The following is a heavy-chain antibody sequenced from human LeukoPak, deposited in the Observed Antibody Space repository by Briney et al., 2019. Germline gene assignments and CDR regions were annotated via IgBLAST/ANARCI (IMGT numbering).Heavy chain of an antibody. CDR1: GFTFSSYG. J-gene: IGHJ4*02. D-gene: IGHD2-2*01. CDR3: ARGGPAARTFDY. V-gene: IGHV3-33*01. Sequence: PGGSLRLSCVASGFTFSSYGMHLVRQAPGKGLEWVAVIWYDGSNKYYADSVKGRFTISRDNSKNTLYLQMNSLRAEDTAVYYCARGGPAARTFDYWGQGTLVTVSS. CDR2: IWYDGSNK.